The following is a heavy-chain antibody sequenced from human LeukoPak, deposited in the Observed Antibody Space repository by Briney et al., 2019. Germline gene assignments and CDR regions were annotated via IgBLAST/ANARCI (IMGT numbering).Heavy chain of an antibody. V-gene: IGHV4-34*01. CDR1: GGSFSGYY. J-gene: IGHJ4*02. Sequence: SETLSLTCAVYGGSFSGYYWSWIRHPPGKGLEWIGEINHSGSTNYNPSLKSRVTISVDTSKNQFSLKLSSVTAADTAVYYCARAGLSDYRGQGTLVTVSS. CDR2: INHSGST. D-gene: IGHD6-19*01. CDR3: ARAGLSDY.